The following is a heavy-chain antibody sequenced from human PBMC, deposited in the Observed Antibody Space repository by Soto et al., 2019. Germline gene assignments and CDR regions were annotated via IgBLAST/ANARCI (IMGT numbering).Heavy chain of an antibody. CDR2: FDPEDGET. CDR3: ATVLGLELRKKGMDV. D-gene: IGHD1-7*01. J-gene: IGHJ6*02. V-gene: IGHV1-24*01. Sequence: ASVKVSCKVSGYTLTELSMHWVRQAPGKGLEWMGGFDPEDGETIYAQKFQGRVTMTEDTSTDTAYMELGSLRSEDTAVYYCATVLGLELRKKGMDVWGQGTTVTVSS. CDR1: GYTLTELS.